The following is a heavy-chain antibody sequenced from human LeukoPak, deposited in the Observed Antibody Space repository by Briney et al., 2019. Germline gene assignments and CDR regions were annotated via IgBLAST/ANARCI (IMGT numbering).Heavy chain of an antibody. CDR3: ARARRDGYIDYYFDY. CDR2: INPNSGGT. CDR1: GYTFTGYY. J-gene: IGHJ4*02. D-gene: IGHD5-24*01. V-gene: IGHV1-2*04. Sequence: ASVKVSCKASGYTFTGYYTHWVRQAPGQGLEWMGWINPNSGGTNYAQKFQGWVTMTRDTSISTAYMELSRLRSDDTAVYYCARARRDGYIDYYFDYWGQGTLVTVSS.